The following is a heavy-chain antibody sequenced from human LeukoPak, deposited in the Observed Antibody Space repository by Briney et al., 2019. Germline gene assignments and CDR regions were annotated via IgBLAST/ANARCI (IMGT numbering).Heavy chain of an antibody. CDR3: ARVIAARPSNRNFDY. J-gene: IGHJ4*02. CDR1: GGSFSGYY. CDR2: INHSGST. D-gene: IGHD6-6*01. V-gene: IGHV4-34*01. Sequence: SETLSLTCAVYGGSFSGYYWSWIRQPPGKGLEWIGEINHSGSTNYNPSLKSRVTISVDTSKNQFSLKLSSVTAADTAVYYCARVIAARPSNRNFDYWGQGTLVTVSS.